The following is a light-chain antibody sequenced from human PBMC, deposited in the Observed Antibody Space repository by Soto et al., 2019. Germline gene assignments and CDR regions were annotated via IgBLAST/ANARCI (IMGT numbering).Light chain of an antibody. Sequence: EIVMTQSPATLSVSPGGRATLSCRASQSVSSYLAWYQQRPGQPPRLLIYRASTRATNIPARCSGSGSGTEFSLTVRSLQSEDFAVYYCQQYSTWPPRYTFGQGTKLEI. CDR2: RAS. V-gene: IGKV3-15*01. J-gene: IGKJ2*01. CDR3: QQYSTWPPRYT. CDR1: QSVSSY.